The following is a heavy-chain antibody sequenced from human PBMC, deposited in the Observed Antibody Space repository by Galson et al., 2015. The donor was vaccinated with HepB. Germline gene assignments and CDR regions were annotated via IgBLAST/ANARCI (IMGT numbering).Heavy chain of an antibody. J-gene: IGHJ4*02. D-gene: IGHD1-7*01. CDR3: ARSNWNFGIDY. V-gene: IGHV1-18*01. Sequence: GQGLEWMGWISGYSGNTNYAQKLQGRVTMTTDTSTSTAYMQLRSLRSDDTAVYYCARSNWNFGIDYWGQGTLVTVSS. CDR2: ISGYSGNT.